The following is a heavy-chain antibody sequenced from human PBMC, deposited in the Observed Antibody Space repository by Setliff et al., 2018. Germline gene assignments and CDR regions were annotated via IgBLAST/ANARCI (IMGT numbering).Heavy chain of an antibody. J-gene: IGHJ3*02. D-gene: IGHD2-2*01. Sequence: ASVKVSCKASGGTFSSYGIAWVRQAPGQGLEWMGWISPYNGYIIYAHKFQGRVTMTTDTSTGTADMELRNLRSDDTAVYYCTRDTNIVVVPPHRTAFDIWGQGTMVTVS. V-gene: IGHV1-18*01. CDR3: TRDTNIVVVPPHRTAFDI. CDR1: GGTFSSYG. CDR2: ISPYNGYI.